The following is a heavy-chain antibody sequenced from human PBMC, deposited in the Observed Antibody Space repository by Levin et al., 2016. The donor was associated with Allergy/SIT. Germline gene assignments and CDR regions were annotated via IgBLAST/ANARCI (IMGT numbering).Heavy chain of an antibody. Sequence: GESLKISCAASGFTFSSYAMSWVRQAPGKGLEWVSAISGSGGSTYYADSVKGRFTISRDNSKNTLYLQMNSLRAEDTAVYYCAKVTDYYGSDPLDYWGQGTLVTVSS. CDR1: GFTFSSYA. CDR3: AKVTDYYGSDPLDY. J-gene: IGHJ4*02. V-gene: IGHV3-23*01. CDR2: ISGSGGST. D-gene: IGHD3-10*01.